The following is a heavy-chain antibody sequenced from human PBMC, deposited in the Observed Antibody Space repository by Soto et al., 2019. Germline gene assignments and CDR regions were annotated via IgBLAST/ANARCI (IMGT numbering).Heavy chain of an antibody. V-gene: IGHV4-59*01. CDR2: IYDSGST. Sequence: QVQLQESGPGLVKPSETLSLTCTVSGGSISSYYWSWIRQPPGKGLEWIGYIYDSGSTNYNPSLKSRVTISVDTSKNQFPLKLTSVTAADTAVYYCAAPPRYWGQGTLVTVSS. CDR3: AAPPRY. CDR1: GGSISSYY. J-gene: IGHJ4*02. D-gene: IGHD6-6*01.